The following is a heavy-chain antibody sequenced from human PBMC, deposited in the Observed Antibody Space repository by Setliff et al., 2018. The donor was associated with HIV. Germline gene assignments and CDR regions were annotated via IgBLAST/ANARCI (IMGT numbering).Heavy chain of an antibody. CDR3: AGRSQNAFGSSYGSGTYYMY. D-gene: IGHD3-10*01. V-gene: IGHV1-24*01. CDR2: FDPEDGER. J-gene: IGHJ4*02. Sequence: ASVKVSCKVSGYTLIELSLSWVRQAPGKGLEWMGGFDPEDGERIYAQKFQDRVTMTEDTSADTAYMELSSLRFEDTAVYYCAGRSQNAFGSSYGSGTYYMYGGQGTLVTVYS. CDR1: GYTLIELS.